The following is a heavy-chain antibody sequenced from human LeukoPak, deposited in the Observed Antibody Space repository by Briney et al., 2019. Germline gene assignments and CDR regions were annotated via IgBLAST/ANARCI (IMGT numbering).Heavy chain of an antibody. CDR2: FSGGDGST. CDR3: AKGKVVPATIYDY. V-gene: IGHV3-23*01. J-gene: IGHJ4*02. Sequence: GGSLRLSCAASGFTFSSYAMSWVRQAPGKGLEWVSGFSGGDGSTSYADSVKGRFTISRDNSKNTLYLQMNSLRAEDTAVYYCAKGKVVPATIYDYWGQGNLVTVSS. CDR1: GFTFSSYA. D-gene: IGHD2-2*02.